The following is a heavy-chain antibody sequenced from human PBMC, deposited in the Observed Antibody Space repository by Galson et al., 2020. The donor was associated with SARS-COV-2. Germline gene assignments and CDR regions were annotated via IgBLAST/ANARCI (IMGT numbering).Heavy chain of an antibody. CDR3: ARGNTYYDFWSGYPSAQGNDAFDI. Sequence: SETLSLTCTVSGGSISSGGYYWRWIRQHPGKGLEWIGYIYYSGSTYYNPSLKSRVTISVDTSKNQFTLKLSSVTAADTAVYYCARGNTYYDFWSGYPSAQGNDAFDIWGQGTMVTVAS. CDR2: IYYSGST. J-gene: IGHJ3*02. D-gene: IGHD3-3*01. V-gene: IGHV4-31*03. CDR1: GGSISSGGYY.